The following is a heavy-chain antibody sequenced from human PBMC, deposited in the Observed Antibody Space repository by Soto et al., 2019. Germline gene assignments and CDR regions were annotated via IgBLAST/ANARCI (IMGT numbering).Heavy chain of an antibody. Sequence: QVQLVQSGTEVKKPGASVKVSCKASGYSFTKYAISWVRQAPGQGLEWMGWISTYNGDTMYAQKFQGRVTLTTDTSTTTVYMELRSLRSDDTTVYYCAREPSNTSGHYQFFDSWGQGTLVTVSS. CDR3: AREPSNTSGHYQFFDS. D-gene: IGHD3-22*01. V-gene: IGHV1-18*01. CDR1: GYSFTKYA. CDR2: ISTYNGDT. J-gene: IGHJ4*02.